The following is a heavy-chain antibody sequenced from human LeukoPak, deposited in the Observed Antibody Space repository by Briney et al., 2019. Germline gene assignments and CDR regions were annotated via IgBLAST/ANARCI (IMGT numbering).Heavy chain of an antibody. CDR2: IYHSGST. CDR1: GYSISSGYY. V-gene: IGHV4-38-2*02. J-gene: IGHJ4*01. Sequence: SETLSLTCTVSGYSISSGYYWGWIRQPPGKGLEWIGSIYHSGSTYYNPSLKSRATISVDTSKNQFSLKLRSVTAADTAVYYFARGIDYDFWSGYSTRASFDYWGHGTLVTVSS. CDR3: ARGIDYDFWSGYSTRASFDY. D-gene: IGHD3-3*01.